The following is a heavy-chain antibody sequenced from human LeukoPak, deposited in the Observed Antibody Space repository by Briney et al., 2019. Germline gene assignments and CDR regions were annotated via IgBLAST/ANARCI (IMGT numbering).Heavy chain of an antibody. Sequence: SETLSLTCSASGGSIGSITYYWAWIRQPPGKGLEWIGSLHYSGSTDYNPSLKSRVTVSVDMSKNQFSLKLSSVTAADTAVYYCARHRCSGGSCYPMNWFDPWGQGTLVTVSS. D-gene: IGHD2-15*01. J-gene: IGHJ5*02. CDR2: LHYSGST. V-gene: IGHV4-39*01. CDR1: GGSIGSITYY. CDR3: ARHRCSGGSCYPMNWFDP.